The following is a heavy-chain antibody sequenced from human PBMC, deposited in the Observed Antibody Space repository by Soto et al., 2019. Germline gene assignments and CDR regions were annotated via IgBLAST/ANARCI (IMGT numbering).Heavy chain of an antibody. Sequence: SETRSLTCAVYGGSFSGYYWSWIRQPPGKGLEWIGEINHSGSTNYNPSLKSRVTISVDTSKNQFSLKLSSVTAADTAVYYCARGPLPRIVDYLDVWGKGTTVTVSS. CDR1: GGSFSGYY. J-gene: IGHJ6*03. V-gene: IGHV4-34*01. D-gene: IGHD2-15*01. CDR2: INHSGST. CDR3: ARGPLPRIVDYLDV.